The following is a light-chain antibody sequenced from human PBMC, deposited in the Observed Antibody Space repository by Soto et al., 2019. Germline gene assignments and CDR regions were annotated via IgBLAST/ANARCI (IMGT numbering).Light chain of an antibody. V-gene: IGKV4-1*01. CDR3: QQYCSSPWT. Sequence: DIVMTQSPDSLAVSLGERATINCRSSQSVLYSSSNKNYLAWYQQKPGQPPKLLIYWASTRESGVPDRFSGSGSGTDFTLTISTLQTEDVAVYYCQQYCSSPWTFGHGTKVEIK. J-gene: IGKJ1*01. CDR1: QSVLYSSSNKNY. CDR2: WAS.